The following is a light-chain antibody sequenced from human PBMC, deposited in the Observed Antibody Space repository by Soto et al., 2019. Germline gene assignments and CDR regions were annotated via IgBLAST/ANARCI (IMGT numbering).Light chain of an antibody. Sequence: VLTQSPATLSLSPGERATLSCRASQSIHTSLAWYQQKPGQPPRLVVYDSTLRANGVPDRFGGSWSGTEFTLSIGSLEPVDCAVSYCQPRNVWPPITVGQGPRLEI. CDR2: DST. V-gene: IGKV3-11*01. J-gene: IGKJ5*01. CDR3: QPRNVWPPIT. CDR1: QSIHTS.